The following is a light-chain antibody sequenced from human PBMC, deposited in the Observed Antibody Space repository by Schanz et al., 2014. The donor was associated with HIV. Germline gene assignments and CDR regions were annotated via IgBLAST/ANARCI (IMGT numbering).Light chain of an antibody. J-gene: IGLJ1*01. V-gene: IGLV2-14*03. CDR1: SSDVGYSYY. Sequence: QSALTQPASVSGSPGQSITISCSGASSDVGYSYYISWYQQQPGRPPKLIIYDVSNRPSGVSNRFSGSKSGTSASLAISGLRSEDEADYYCAAWDDSLSGYVFGTGTKLTVL. CDR3: AAWDDSLSGYV. CDR2: DVS.